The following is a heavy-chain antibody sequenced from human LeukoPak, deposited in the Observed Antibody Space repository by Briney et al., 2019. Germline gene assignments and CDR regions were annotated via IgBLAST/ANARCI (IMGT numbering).Heavy chain of an antibody. D-gene: IGHD6-13*01. CDR1: GYTFTSYA. J-gene: IGHJ6*02. V-gene: IGHV7-4-1*02. Sequence: ASVKVSCKASGYTFTSYAMNWVRQAPGQGLEWMGWINTNTVNPTYAQGFTGRFVFSLDTSVSTAYLQISSLKAEDTAVYYCARGDSSSWYPSLSYYYYGMDVWGQGTTVTVSS. CDR2: INTNTVNP. CDR3: ARGDSSSWYPSLSYYYYGMDV.